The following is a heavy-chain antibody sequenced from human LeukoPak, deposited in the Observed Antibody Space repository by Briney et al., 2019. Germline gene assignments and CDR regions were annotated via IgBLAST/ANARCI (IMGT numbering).Heavy chain of an antibody. CDR3: ARGGSYYYGR. V-gene: IGHV1-18*04. J-gene: IGHJ4*02. CDR2: ISAYNGNT. D-gene: IGHD3-10*01. Sequence: ASVKVSCKASGYTFTGYYMHWVRQAPGQGLEWMGWISAYNGNTDYAQNLQGRVTMTTDTSTRTAYMELRSLRSDDTAVYYCARGGSYYYGRWGQGTLVTVSS. CDR1: GYTFTGYY.